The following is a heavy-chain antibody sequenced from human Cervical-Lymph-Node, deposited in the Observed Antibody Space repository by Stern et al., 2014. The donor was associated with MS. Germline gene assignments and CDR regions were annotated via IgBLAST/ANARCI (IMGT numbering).Heavy chain of an antibody. J-gene: IGHJ4*02. CDR1: GFSVASNY. CDR2: IYSDGSP. CDR3: ASDREYFDHLWGSYRFAPPGK. Sequence: EVRLVESGGGLIQPGGSLRLSCATSGFSVASNYMSWVRQAPGKGLEWVSVIYSDGSPFSSASVKGRFTISRDNSKNTAFLQMNSLRGEDTAVYYCASDREYFDHLWGSYRFAPPGKWGQGTRVTVSS. V-gene: IGHV3-53*01. D-gene: IGHD3-16*02.